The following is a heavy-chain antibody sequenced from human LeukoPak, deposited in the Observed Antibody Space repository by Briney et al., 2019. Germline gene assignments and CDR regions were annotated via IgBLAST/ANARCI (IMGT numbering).Heavy chain of an antibody. CDR1: GGTFSSYA. CDR2: IIPIFGTA. D-gene: IGHD6-13*01. CDR3: ARETVAAAFDY. Sequence: SVKVSCKASGGTFSSYAISWVRQAPGQGLEWMGGIIPIFGTANYAQKFQGRVTITADESTSTAYMELSSPRSDDTAVYYCARETVAAAFDYWGQGTLVTVSS. J-gene: IGHJ4*02. V-gene: IGHV1-69*13.